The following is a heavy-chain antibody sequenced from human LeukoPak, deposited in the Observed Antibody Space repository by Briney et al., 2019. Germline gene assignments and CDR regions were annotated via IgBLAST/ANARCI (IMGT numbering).Heavy chain of an antibody. CDR1: GGSFSGYY. V-gene: IGHV4-34*01. J-gene: IGHJ4*02. Sequence: PSETLSLTCAVYGGSFSGYYWSWIRQPPGKGLEWIGEINHSGGTNYNPSLKSRVTISVDTSKNQFSLKLSSVTAADTAVYYCARRPGVGSGYYPIDYWGQGTLVTVSS. D-gene: IGHD3-22*01. CDR3: ARRPGVGSGYYPIDY. CDR2: INHSGGT.